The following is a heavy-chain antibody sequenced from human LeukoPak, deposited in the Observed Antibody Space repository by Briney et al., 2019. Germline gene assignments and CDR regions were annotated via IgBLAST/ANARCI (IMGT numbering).Heavy chain of an antibody. V-gene: IGHV3-33*03. CDR3: AKDGGLWVSAHWGDS. Sequence: GTSLRLSCKTSGFIFSNYAMHWVRQAPGKGLDWVAMIWHDGATKFYADSVKGRFTISRDNSKDTLYLQMNSLRAEDTAVYYCAKDGGLWVSAHWGDSWGRGTLVTVSS. D-gene: IGHD7-27*01. J-gene: IGHJ4*02. CDR1: GFIFSNYA. CDR2: IWHDGATK.